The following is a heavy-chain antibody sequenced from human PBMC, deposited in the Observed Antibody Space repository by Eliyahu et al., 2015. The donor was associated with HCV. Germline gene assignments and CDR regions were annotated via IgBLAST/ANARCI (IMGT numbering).Heavy chain of an antibody. CDR2: IRPKRDNYAT. CDR3: AIAVGGLYYFDY. V-gene: IGHV3-73*02. J-gene: IGHJ4*02. CDR1: GFXFTGSA. Sequence: EVQLVESGGGLVQPGGSLKLSCAVSGFXFTGSAVHWVRQASGKGLGWVGRIRPKRDNYATXYIASLGGRFHXSRDDSENTAYLQMNSLKIEDTAVYYCAIAVGGLYYFDYWGQGTLVTVSS. D-gene: IGHD6-13*01.